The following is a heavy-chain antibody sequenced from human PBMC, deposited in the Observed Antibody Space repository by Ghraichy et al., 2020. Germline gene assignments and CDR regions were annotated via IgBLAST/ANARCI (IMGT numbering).Heavy chain of an antibody. CDR2: SIPVFGTA. J-gene: IGHJ4*02. D-gene: IGHD1-1*01. CDR3: ASPPRGLGVTGTVAYFDS. V-gene: IGHV1-69*13. CDR1: GGTFSNSA. Sequence: SVKVSCKASGGTFSNSAINWVRQAPGQGLEWMGRSIPVFGTANHAQKFQGRLTITADESTGTASMELSGLRSDDTAVYYCASPPRGLGVTGTVAYFDSWGQGTLVTVSS.